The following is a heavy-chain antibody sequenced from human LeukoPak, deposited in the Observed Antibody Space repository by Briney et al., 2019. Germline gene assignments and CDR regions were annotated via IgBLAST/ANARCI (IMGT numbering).Heavy chain of an antibody. D-gene: IGHD5-24*01. J-gene: IGHJ6*02. CDR3: ARSREMATTDYYYYGMDV. CDR1: GYTFTNYF. V-gene: IGHV1-46*01. Sequence: GASVKVSCKASGYTFTNYFMHWVRQAPGQGLEWMGVINPSGGGTTYAQRFQGRVTMTRDTSTSTVHMELSSLRSEDTAVYYCARSREMATTDYYYYGMDVWGQGTTVTVSS. CDR2: INPSGGGT.